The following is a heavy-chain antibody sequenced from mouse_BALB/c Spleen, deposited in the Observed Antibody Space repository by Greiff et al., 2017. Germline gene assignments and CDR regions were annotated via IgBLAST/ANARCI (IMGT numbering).Heavy chain of an antibody. CDR2: INPSSGYT. CDR1: GYTFTSYT. J-gene: IGHJ4*01. D-gene: IGHD2-1*01. CDR3: ARSGPYGTSAMDY. V-gene: IGHV1-4*01. Sequence: VKLVESGAELARPGASVKMSCKASGYTFTSYTMHWVKQRPGQGLEWIGYINPSSGYTNYNQKFKDKATLTADKSSSTAYMQLSSLTSEDSAVYYCARSGPYGTSAMDYWGQGTSVTVSS.